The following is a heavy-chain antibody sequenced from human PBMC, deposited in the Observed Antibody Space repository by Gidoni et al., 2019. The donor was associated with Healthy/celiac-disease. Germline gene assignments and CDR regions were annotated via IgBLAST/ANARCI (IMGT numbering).Heavy chain of an antibody. CDR1: GYTFTSYV. Sequence: QVQLVQSGAEVKKPGASVKVSCKASGYTFTSYVLSWVRQAPGQGLEWMGWISAYNGNTNYAQKLQGRVTMTTDTSTSTAYMELRSLRSDDTAVYYCARGRYYDFWSGYYTDPGFDPWGQGTLVTVSS. V-gene: IGHV1-18*01. CDR2: ISAYNGNT. CDR3: ARGRYYDFWSGYYTDPGFDP. D-gene: IGHD3-3*01. J-gene: IGHJ5*02.